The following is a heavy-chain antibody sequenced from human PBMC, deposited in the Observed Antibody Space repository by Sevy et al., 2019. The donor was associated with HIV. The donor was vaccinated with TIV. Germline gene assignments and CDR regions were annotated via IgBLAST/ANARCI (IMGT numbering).Heavy chain of an antibody. CDR1: GYTFTSYA. CDR3: ARSVIPTAIFDY. J-gene: IGHJ4*02. V-gene: IGHV1-3*01. CDR2: INPGNGNT. D-gene: IGHD2-2*01. Sequence: ASVKVSCKASGYTFTSYAIHWVRQAPGQRLEWMGWINPGNGNTKYSQKFQGRVTITRDTSASTTYLELIILVSEDTAVYYCARSVIPTAIFDYWGRGTLVTVSS.